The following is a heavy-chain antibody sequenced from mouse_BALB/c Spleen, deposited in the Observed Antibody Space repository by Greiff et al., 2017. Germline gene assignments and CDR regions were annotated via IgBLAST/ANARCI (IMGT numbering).Heavy chain of an antibody. V-gene: IGHV5-6-5*01. Sequence: EVKLQESGGGLVKPGGSLKLSCAASGFTFSSYAMSWVRQTPEKRLEWVASISSGGSTYYPDSVKGRFTISRDNARNILYLQMSSLRSEDTAMYYCARGGSRPHYFDYWGQGTTLTVSS. J-gene: IGHJ2*01. D-gene: IGHD6-1*01. CDR1: GFTFSSYA. CDR3: ARGGSRPHYFDY. CDR2: ISSGGST.